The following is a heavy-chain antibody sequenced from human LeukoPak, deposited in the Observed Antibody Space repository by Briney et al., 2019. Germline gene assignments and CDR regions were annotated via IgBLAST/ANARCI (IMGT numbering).Heavy chain of an antibody. J-gene: IGHJ4*02. Sequence: GGSLRLSCAASGFTFSSYGMHWVRQAPGKGLEWVAFIWYDGSNKYYADSVKGRFTISRDNSKNTLYLQMNSLRAEDTAVYYCAKSSLMYYFDYWGQGTLVTVSS. CDR1: GFTFSSYG. CDR2: IWYDGSNK. V-gene: IGHV3-30*02. CDR3: AKSSLMYYFDY.